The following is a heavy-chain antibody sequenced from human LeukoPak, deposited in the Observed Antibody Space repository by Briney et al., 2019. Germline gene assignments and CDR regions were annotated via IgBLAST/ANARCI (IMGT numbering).Heavy chain of an antibody. V-gene: IGHV4-39*01. CDR3: ARHRSKWLQSSFDY. CDR1: GGSINSSSYY. CDR2: IFYSGNT. D-gene: IGHD5-24*01. Sequence: SETLSLTRTVSGGSINSSSYYWGWIRQPPGKGLEWIGSIFYSGNTYDNPSLKSRVTISVDTSKNQFSPKLNSVTAADTAVYYCARHRSKWLQSSFDYWGQGTLVTVSS. J-gene: IGHJ4*02.